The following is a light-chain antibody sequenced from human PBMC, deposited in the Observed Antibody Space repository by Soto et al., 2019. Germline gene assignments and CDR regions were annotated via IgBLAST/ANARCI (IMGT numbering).Light chain of an antibody. CDR2: AAS. J-gene: IGKJ5*01. Sequence: DIQMTQSPSSLCAYVGDRVTIACRASQSISRSLAWYQQKPGKAPKLLIYAASSLQSGVPARFSGSGFGTDFTLTISSLQPEDSAIYYCQQDYTFPITFGQGTRLEIK. V-gene: IGKV1D-12*01. CDR1: QSISRS. CDR3: QQDYTFPIT.